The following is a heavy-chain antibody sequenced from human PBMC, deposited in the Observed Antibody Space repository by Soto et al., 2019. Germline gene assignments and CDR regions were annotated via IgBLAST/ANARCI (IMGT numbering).Heavy chain of an antibody. D-gene: IGHD6-19*01. J-gene: IGHJ4*02. Sequence: GGSLRLSCAASGFTFSSYAMSWVRQAPGKGLEWVSAISGSGGSTYYADSVKGRFTISRDNSKNTLYLQMNSLRAEDTAVYYCAGCEMGSGWYLGAGYWGQGTLVTVSS. V-gene: IGHV3-23*01. CDR3: AGCEMGSGWYLGAGY. CDR2: ISGSGGST. CDR1: GFTFSSYA.